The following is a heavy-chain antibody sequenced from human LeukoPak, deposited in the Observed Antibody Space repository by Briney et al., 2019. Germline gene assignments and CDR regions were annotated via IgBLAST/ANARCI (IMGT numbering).Heavy chain of an antibody. V-gene: IGHV3-23*01. CDR1: GLTFSSFA. CDR3: AKDWAGSDRRYYFDN. CDR2: VSGSGGST. J-gene: IGHJ4*02. D-gene: IGHD3-22*01. Sequence: PGGSLRLSCAASGLTFSSFAMSWVRQAPGKGLEWVSVVSGSGGSTYYADSVKGRFTFSRDNSQNTLYLQMNSLRAEDTAVYYCAKDWAGSDRRYYFDNWGQGTLVTVSS.